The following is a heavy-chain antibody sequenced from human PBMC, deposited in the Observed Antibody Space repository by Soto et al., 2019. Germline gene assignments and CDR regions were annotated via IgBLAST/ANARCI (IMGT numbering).Heavy chain of an antibody. D-gene: IGHD6-13*01. V-gene: IGHV4-59*08. Sequence: SETLSLTCTVSGGSISSYYWSWIRQPPGKGLEWIGYIYYSGRTNYNPSLKSRVTISVDTSKNQFSLKLSSVTAADTAVYYCASAAGAAAGTGSLVWFDPWGQGTLVTVSS. CDR2: IYYSGRT. CDR1: GGSISSYY. CDR3: ASAAGAAAGTGSLVWFDP. J-gene: IGHJ5*02.